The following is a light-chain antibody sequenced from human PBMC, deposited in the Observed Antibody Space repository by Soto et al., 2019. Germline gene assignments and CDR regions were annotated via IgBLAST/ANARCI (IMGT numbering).Light chain of an antibody. CDR1: QTISSW. CDR3: QHYNSYSEA. V-gene: IGKV1-5*03. Sequence: DIQMTQSPSTLSGSVGDRVTITCRASQTISSWLAWYQQNPGKAPKLLIYKASTLKSVFPSRFSGSGSGTEFTLTISSLQPDDFATYYCQHYNSYSEAFGQGTKVELK. CDR2: KAS. J-gene: IGKJ1*01.